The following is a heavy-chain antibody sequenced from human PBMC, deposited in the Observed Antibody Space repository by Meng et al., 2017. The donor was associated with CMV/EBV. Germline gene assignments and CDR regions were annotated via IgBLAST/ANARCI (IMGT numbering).Heavy chain of an antibody. CDR2: INPNSGGT. V-gene: IGHV1-2*02. CDR3: ASGSRDSVYYYYGMDV. D-gene: IGHD2-15*01. CDR1: GYTFTGYY. Sequence: ASVKVSCKASGYTFTGYYMHWVRQAPGQGLEWMGWINPNSGGTNYAQKFRGRVTMTRDTSISTAYMELSRLRSDDTAVYYCASGSRDSVYYYYGMDVWGQGTTVTVSS. J-gene: IGHJ6*02.